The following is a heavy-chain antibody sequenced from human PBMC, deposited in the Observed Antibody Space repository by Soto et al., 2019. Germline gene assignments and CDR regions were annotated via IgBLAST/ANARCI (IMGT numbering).Heavy chain of an antibody. V-gene: IGHV1-2*02. CDR3: ARFTYYYDSSGPRAGAFDI. CDR2: INPNSGGT. D-gene: IGHD3-22*01. J-gene: IGHJ3*02. Sequence: ASVKVSCKASGYTFTGDYMHWVRQAPGQGLEWMGWINPNSGGTNYAQKFQGRVTMTRDTSISTAYMELSRLRSDDMAVYYCARFTYYYDSSGPRAGAFDIWGQVTMVTVSS. CDR1: GYTFTGDY.